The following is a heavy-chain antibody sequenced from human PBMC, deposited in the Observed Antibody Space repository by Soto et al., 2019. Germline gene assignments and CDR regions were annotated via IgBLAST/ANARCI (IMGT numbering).Heavy chain of an antibody. CDR2: ISSSSSDV. D-gene: IGHD6-19*01. Sequence: VGSLRLSCAASGFTFSTYSMNWVRQAPGKGLEWVSSISSSSSDVFYADSVKGRFTISRDNAKNSLYLQMNSLRVEDTAVYYCVRDFVAATGFFEYWGLGTLVTVSS. V-gene: IGHV3-21*01. CDR3: VRDFVAATGFFEY. J-gene: IGHJ4*02. CDR1: GFTFSTYS.